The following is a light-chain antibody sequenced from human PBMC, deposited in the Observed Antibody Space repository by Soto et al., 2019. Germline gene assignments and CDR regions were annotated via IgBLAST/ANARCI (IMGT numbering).Light chain of an antibody. J-gene: IGKJ5*01. CDR2: GAT. CDR3: QQDAASPVN. Sequence: EIVVTQSPGTLSLSPGERVTLSCRTSQSLTSFYLDWYQQKPGQAPRLLIYGATSRATGSPDRFSVSGSGTDFSLTVRRLEPEDFAVYYCQQDAASPVNFGQGTRLEIK. CDR1: QSLTSFY. V-gene: IGKV3-20*01.